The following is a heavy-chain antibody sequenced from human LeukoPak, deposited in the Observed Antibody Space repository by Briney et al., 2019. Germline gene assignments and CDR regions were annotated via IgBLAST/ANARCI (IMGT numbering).Heavy chain of an antibody. CDR1: GGSITTYY. V-gene: IGHV4-59*01. D-gene: IGHD3-22*01. J-gene: IGHJ4*02. Sequence: NPSETLSLTCTVSGGSITTYYWSWIRQPPGEGLEWIGFIYYSGSTNYNPSLKSRVTISVDTSKNQFSLKLTSVTAADSAIYYCARRYDTSGPFFDYWGQGTLVTVSS. CDR3: ARRYDTSGPFFDY. CDR2: IYYSGST.